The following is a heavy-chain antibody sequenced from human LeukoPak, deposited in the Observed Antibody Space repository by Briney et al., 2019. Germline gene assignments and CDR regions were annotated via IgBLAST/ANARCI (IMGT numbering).Heavy chain of an antibody. V-gene: IGHV3-74*01. D-gene: IGHD2-15*01. CDR1: GFTFNSYW. CDR3: ARRDCSGGSCYGIDY. CDR2: INTDGSTT. Sequence: QPGGPLRLSCAASGFTFNSYWMHWVRQDPGKGLVWVSRINTDGSTTSYADSVKGRFTISRDNAKNTLYLQMNSLRAEDTAVYYCARRDCSGGSCYGIDYWGQGTLVTVSS. J-gene: IGHJ4*02.